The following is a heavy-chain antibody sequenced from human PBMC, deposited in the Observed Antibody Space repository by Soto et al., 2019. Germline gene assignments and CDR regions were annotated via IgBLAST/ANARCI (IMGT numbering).Heavy chain of an antibody. CDR1: GFSLSTSGVG. CDR2: IYWNDDK. Sequence: SGPTLVNPTQTLMLTCTFSGFSLSTSGVGVGWIRQPPGKALEWLALIYWNDDKRYSPSLKNRLTITKDTSKPQVVLTMTNMDPVDTATFYCAPYFIGSSSGWYYFDYWGQGTLVTVSS. D-gene: IGHD6-19*01. V-gene: IGHV2-5*01. CDR3: APYFIGSSSGWYYFDY. J-gene: IGHJ4*02.